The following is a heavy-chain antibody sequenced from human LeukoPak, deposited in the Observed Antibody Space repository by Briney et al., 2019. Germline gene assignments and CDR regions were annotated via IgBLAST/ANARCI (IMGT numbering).Heavy chain of an antibody. CDR3: ARITYYYGSGSPHNWFDP. CDR1: GYTFTGYY. J-gene: IGHJ5*02. CDR2: INPNSGGT. V-gene: IGHV1-2*02. Sequence: ASVKASCKASGYTFTGYYMHWVRQAPGQGLEWMGWINPNSGGTNYAQKFQGRVTMTRDTSISTAYMELSRLRSDDTAVYYCARITYYYGSGSPHNWFDPWGQGTLVTVSS. D-gene: IGHD3-10*01.